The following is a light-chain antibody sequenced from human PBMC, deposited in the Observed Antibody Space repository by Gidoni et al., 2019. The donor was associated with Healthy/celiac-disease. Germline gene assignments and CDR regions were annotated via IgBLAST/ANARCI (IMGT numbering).Light chain of an antibody. CDR2: AAS. V-gene: IGKV1-39*01. CDR1: QSISSY. CDR3: QQCYSTPIT. Sequence: IQMTQVPSSLSASVGDRVTITCRASQSISSYLNWYQQKPGKAPKLLIYAASSLQSGVPSRFSGSGSGTDFTLTISSLQPEDFATYYCQQCYSTPITFGQGTRLEIK. J-gene: IGKJ5*01.